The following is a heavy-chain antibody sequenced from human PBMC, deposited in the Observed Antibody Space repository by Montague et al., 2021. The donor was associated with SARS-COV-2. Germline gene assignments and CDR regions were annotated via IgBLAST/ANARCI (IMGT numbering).Heavy chain of an antibody. CDR3: ARDQTVLEWIWYGMDV. CDR2: IDHSGNT. V-gene: IGHV4-34*01. Sequence: SETLSLTCAVYGGSFSTYYCAWIRQSPGKGLEWIGNIDHSGNTNXNPSRKSRVSMSVDTSSSQFSLYLTSGTAADAAVYYCARDQTVLEWIWYGMDVWGPGTPVTVSS. J-gene: IGHJ6*02. CDR1: GGSFSTYY. D-gene: IGHD3-3*01.